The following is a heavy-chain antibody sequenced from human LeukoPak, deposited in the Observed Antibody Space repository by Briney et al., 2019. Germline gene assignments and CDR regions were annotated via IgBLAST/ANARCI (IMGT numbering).Heavy chain of an antibody. J-gene: IGHJ4*02. CDR1: GFTVSSTY. CDR2: IYSGGAA. Sequence: GGSLRLSCAASGFTVSSTYMGWVRQAPGKGLEWVSVIYSGGAAYYPDSVKGRFIISRDLSKNTPYLQMNDLRAEDTAVYYCARVAVAYFDYWGQGTLVTVSS. V-gene: IGHV3-66*01. D-gene: IGHD6-19*01. CDR3: ARVAVAYFDY.